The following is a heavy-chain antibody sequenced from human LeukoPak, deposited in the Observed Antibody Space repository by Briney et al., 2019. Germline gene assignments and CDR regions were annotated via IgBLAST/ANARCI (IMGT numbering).Heavy chain of an antibody. Sequence: GGSLRLSCAASGFTFSDYRMSWVRQAPGKGLEWVANIKEDGSEKYYMDSVKGRFTISRDNAKNTLYLQMNSLRAEDTAVYYCARANSGAFDIWGQGTMLTVSS. D-gene: IGHD2/OR15-2a*01. V-gene: IGHV3-7*05. CDR2: IKEDGSEK. J-gene: IGHJ3*02. CDR3: ARANSGAFDI. CDR1: GFTFSDYR.